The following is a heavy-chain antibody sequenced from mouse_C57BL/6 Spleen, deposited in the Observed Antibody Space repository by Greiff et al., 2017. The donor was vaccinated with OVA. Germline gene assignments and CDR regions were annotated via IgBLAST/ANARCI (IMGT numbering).Heavy chain of an antibody. J-gene: IGHJ1*03. CDR3: ARGTIFDV. D-gene: IGHD1-1*02. V-gene: IGHV2-2*01. CDR2: IWSGGST. Sequence: VQLVESGPGLVQPSQSLSITCTVSGFSLTSYGVHWVRQSPGKGLEWLGVIWSGGSTDYNAAFISRLSISKDNSKSQVFFKMNSLQADDTAIYYCARGTIFDVWGTGTTVTVSS. CDR1: GFSLTSYG.